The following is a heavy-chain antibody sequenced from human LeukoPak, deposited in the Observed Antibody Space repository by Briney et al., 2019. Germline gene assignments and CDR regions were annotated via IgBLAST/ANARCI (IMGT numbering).Heavy chain of an antibody. CDR1: GFTFSTYW. CDR3: AKGAYDYIEIAYFDY. D-gene: IGHD5-12*01. V-gene: IGHV3-7*03. J-gene: IGHJ4*02. Sequence: PGGSLRLSCAASGFTFSTYWMNWYRQAPGKGLEWVGNINQDASEINYVDSVRSRFTISRDNAKNSLHLQMNSLRAEDTAVYYCAKGAYDYIEIAYFDYWGQGSLVTVSS. CDR2: INQDASEI.